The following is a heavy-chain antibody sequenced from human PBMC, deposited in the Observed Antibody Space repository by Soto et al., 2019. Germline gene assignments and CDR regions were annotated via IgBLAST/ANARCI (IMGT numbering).Heavy chain of an antibody. CDR2: ITDTGGDA. CDR3: ARGSTDSYPGSRIFDF. J-gene: IGHJ4*02. CDR1: GLTFGSRA. Sequence: SLRLSCVASGLTFGSRAMTWVRQAPGEGLQWVSTITDTGGDAKYADSVRGRFVISRDNSKKTLYLQMTSLTAEDSAMYYCARGSTDSYPGSRIFDFWGRGTLVTVSS. V-gene: IGHV3-23*01. D-gene: IGHD3-10*01.